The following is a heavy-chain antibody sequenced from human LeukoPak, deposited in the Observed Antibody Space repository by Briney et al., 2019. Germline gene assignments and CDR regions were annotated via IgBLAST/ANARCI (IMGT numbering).Heavy chain of an antibody. D-gene: IGHD6-19*01. V-gene: IGHV3-33*01. J-gene: IGHJ4*02. Sequence: PGVSLRLSCAASGFTFRSYGMHWVRQAPGKGLEWVAVIWHDGSNINYGDSVKGRFTISRDNSKNMLFLQMNGLRAEDTALYYCVRDNPSGYNSGWPLGHWGQGTLVTVSS. CDR1: GFTFRSYG. CDR2: IWHDGSNI. CDR3: VRDNPSGYNSGWPLGH.